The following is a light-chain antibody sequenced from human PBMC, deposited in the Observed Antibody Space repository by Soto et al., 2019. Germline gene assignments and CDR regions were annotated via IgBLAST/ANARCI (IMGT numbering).Light chain of an antibody. CDR2: DAS. V-gene: IGKV1-33*01. CDR1: QDISNY. CDR3: QQYDNLPPYT. J-gene: IGKJ2*01. Sequence: DIQMTQSPSSLSASVGDRVTITCQASQDISNYLNWYQQKPGKAPKLLIYDASNLETGVPSRFSGSGSGTDFTFTISSLQTEDIATYYCQQYDNLPPYTFVQGTKLEIK.